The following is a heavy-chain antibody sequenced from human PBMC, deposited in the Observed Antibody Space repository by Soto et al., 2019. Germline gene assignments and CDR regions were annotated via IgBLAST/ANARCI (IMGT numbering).Heavy chain of an antibody. CDR2: IYHSGST. CDR3: ARVWPYDSSGDFDY. J-gene: IGHJ4*02. CDR1: GYSISSGYY. D-gene: IGHD3-22*01. Sequence: PSETLSLTCAVSGYSISSGYYWGWIRQPPGKGLEWIGSIYHSGSTYYNPSLKSRVTISVDTSKNQFSLKLSSVTAADTAVDYCARVWPYDSSGDFDYWGQGTLVTVSS. V-gene: IGHV4-38-2*01.